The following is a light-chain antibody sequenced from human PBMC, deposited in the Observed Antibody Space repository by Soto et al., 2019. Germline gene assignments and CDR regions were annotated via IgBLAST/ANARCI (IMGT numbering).Light chain of an antibody. J-gene: IGLJ1*01. CDR1: SSDIGNYNS. CDR2: EVT. CDR3: GSWTTYRPYV. Sequence: QSVLTQPASVSGSPGQSITIPCTGTSSDIGNYNSVSWYQQHPGKAPKLIIYEVTNRPSGVSDRFSGPKSGNTASLTISGLQAEDEADYYCGSWTTYRPYVFATGTKVTVL. V-gene: IGLV2-14*01.